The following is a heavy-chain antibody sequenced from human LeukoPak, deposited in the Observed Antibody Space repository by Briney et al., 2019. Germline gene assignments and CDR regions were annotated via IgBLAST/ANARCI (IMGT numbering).Heavy chain of an antibody. Sequence: ASVKVSCKASGGTFSGYAISWVRLAPGQGLEWMGGIIPIFGTANYAQKFQGRVTITADESTSTAYMELSSLRSEDTAVYYCARDNVGCSGGSCYYYFDYWGQGTLVTVSS. V-gene: IGHV1-69*13. CDR3: ARDNVGCSGGSCYYYFDY. J-gene: IGHJ4*02. CDR1: GGTFSGYA. D-gene: IGHD2-15*01. CDR2: IIPIFGTA.